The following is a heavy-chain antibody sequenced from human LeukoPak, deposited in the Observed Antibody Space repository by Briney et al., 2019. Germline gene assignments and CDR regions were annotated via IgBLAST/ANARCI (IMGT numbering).Heavy chain of an antibody. CDR3: AKDHTKMATNFDY. D-gene: IGHD5-24*01. V-gene: IGHV3-53*05. CDR1: GFTVSSNY. CDR2: IYSGGST. J-gene: IGHJ4*02. Sequence: PGGSLRLSCAASGFTVSSNYMSWVRQAPGKGLEWVSVIYSGGSTYYADSVKGRFTISRDNSKNTLYLQMNSLRAEDTAVYYCAKDHTKMATNFDYWGQGTLVTVSS.